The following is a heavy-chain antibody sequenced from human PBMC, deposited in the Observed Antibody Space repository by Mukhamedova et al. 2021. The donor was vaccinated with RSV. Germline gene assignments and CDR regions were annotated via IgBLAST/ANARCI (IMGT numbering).Heavy chain of an antibody. V-gene: IGHV3-23*01. CDR3: ANVPFCTSATCYGPEGFNI. J-gene: IGHJ3*02. CDR2: ISGSGENI. Sequence: GMSWVRQAPGKGLEWVSGISGSGENIFYADSVKGRLTISRDNSINILYLQMNSLRGEDTAVYYCANVPFCTSATCYGPEGFNIWGQG. CDR1: G. D-gene: IGHD2-2*01.